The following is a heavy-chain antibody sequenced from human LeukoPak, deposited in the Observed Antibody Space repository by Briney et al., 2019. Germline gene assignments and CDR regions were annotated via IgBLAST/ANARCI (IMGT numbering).Heavy chain of an antibody. CDR3: TTGEPRSWGYCSSTSCDVDY. Sequence: GGSLRLSCAASGFTFSNAWMSWVRQAPGKGLKWVGRIKSKTDGGTTDYAAPVKGRFTISRDDSKNTLYLQMNSLKTEDTAVYYCTTGEPRSWGYCSSTSCDVDYWGQGTLVTVSS. D-gene: IGHD2-2*01. CDR1: GFTFSNAW. CDR2: IKSKTDGGTT. V-gene: IGHV3-15*01. J-gene: IGHJ4*02.